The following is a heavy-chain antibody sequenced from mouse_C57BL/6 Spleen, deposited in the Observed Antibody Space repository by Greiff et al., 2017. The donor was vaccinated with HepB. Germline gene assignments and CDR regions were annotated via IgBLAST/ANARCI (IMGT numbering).Heavy chain of an antibody. CDR3: ARGIITTVVYFDY. CDR2: IDPSDSYT. V-gene: IGHV1-69*01. Sequence: QVQLQQPGAELVMPGASVKLSCKASGYTFTSYWMHWVKQRPGQGLEWIGEIDPSDSYTNYNQKFKGKSTLTVDKSSSTAYMQLSSLTSEDSAVYYCARGIITTVVYFDYGGQGTTLTVSS. CDR1: GYTFTSYW. D-gene: IGHD1-1*01. J-gene: IGHJ2*01.